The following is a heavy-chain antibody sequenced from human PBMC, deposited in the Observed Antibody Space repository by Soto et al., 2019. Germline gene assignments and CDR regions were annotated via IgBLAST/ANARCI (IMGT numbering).Heavy chain of an antibody. D-gene: IGHD2-15*01. V-gene: IGHV1-46*03. CDR3: ASCSGGSCYYYYYYYMDV. CDR1: GYTFTSYY. Sequence: ASVKVSCKASGYTFTSYYMHWVRQAPGQGLEWMGIINPSGGSTSYAQKFQGRVTMTRDTSTSTVYMELSSLRSEDTAVYYCASCSGGSCYYYYYYYMDVWGKGTTVTVSS. CDR2: INPSGGST. J-gene: IGHJ6*03.